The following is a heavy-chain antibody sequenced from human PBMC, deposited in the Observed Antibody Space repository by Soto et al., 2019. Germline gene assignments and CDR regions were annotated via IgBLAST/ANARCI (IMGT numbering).Heavy chain of an antibody. J-gene: IGHJ4*02. CDR3: ARRTQYCTSAGCYVYFDY. V-gene: IGHV5-10-1*01. D-gene: IGHD2-15*01. Sequence: PGESLKISCKGSGYSFSSYWINWVRQMPGKGLEWMGKIDPSDSYSNYSPAFEGHVTISADKSTSTAYVQWSSLKASDTAMYYCARRTQYCTSAGCYVYFDYWGQGTLVTVSS. CDR2: IDPSDSYS. CDR1: GYSFSSYW.